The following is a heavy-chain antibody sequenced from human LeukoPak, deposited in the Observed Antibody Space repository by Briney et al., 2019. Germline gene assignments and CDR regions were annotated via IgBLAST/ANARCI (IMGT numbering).Heavy chain of an antibody. D-gene: IGHD2-15*01. J-gene: IGHJ4*02. CDR2: IRYDGSNK. CDR1: GFTFSNYA. CDR3: AKDFRPTRVVAAGGRGFDY. Sequence: GGSLRLSCAASGFTFSNYAMHWVRQAPGKGLEWVAFIRYDGSNKYYADSVKGRFTISRDNSKNTLYLQMNSLRAEDTAVYYCAKDFRPTRVVAAGGRGFDYWGQGTLVTVSS. V-gene: IGHV3-30*02.